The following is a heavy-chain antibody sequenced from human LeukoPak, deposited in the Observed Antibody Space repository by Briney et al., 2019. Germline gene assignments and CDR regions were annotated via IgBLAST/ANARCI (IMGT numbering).Heavy chain of an antibody. CDR3: ARENWDFDF. CDR1: GFTFSNYA. J-gene: IGHJ4*02. V-gene: IGHV3-30*02. CDR2: IRFNGN. D-gene: IGHD7-27*01. Sequence: GGSLRLSCAASGFTFSNYAIHWVRQAPGKGLEWVASIRFNGNFYADYVKGRFTISRDNSKSTVSLQMDTLRTEDTALYYCARENWDFDFWGQGTLVSVSS.